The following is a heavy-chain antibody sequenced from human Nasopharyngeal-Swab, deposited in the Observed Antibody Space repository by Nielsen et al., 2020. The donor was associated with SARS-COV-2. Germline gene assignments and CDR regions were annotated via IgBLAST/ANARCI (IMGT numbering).Heavy chain of an antibody. CDR2: ISDDGIIT. Sequence: GESLKISCRASGFAFGSHWMDWVRQAPGKGLVWVSRISDDGIITNYADSVKGRFTVFRDNTRNTLHLQMNSLTAEDTAMYFCTRENLGTFASGNWLDPWGQGTLVTVSS. V-gene: IGHV3-74*01. CDR1: GFAFGSHW. D-gene: IGHD2/OR15-2a*01. CDR3: TRENLGTFASGNWLDP. J-gene: IGHJ5*02.